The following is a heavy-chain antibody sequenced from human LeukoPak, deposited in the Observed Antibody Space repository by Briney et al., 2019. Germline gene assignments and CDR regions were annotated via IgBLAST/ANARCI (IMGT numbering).Heavy chain of an antibody. D-gene: IGHD3-3*01. CDR3: TTGVPNYDFWSGYLGGY. V-gene: IGHV3-15*01. CDR1: GFTVSSNY. J-gene: IGHJ4*02. Sequence: PGGSLRLSCAASGFTVSSNYMSWVRQAPGKGLEWVGRIKIKADGGTADYAAPLKGRFTISRDDSKNTLYLQMNSLKTEDTAVYYCTTGVPNYDFWSGYLGGYWGQGTLVTVSS. CDR2: IKIKADGGTA.